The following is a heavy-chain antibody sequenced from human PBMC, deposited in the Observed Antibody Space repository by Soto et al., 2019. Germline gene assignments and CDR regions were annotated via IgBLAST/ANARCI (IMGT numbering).Heavy chain of an antibody. D-gene: IGHD2-21*01. Sequence: QVQLQESGPGLVKPSQTLSLTCSVSGASISRDDYYWSWIRQHPGKGLEWIAYIYSSGNSYYTPSLFSRVAISLDMSTNQFSLWLSSVTAADTCVYYCARLVNGDYVGFDYWGQGTPATVSS. V-gene: IGHV4-31*03. CDR3: ARLVNGDYVGFDY. J-gene: IGHJ4*02. CDR1: GASISRDDYY. CDR2: IYSSGNS.